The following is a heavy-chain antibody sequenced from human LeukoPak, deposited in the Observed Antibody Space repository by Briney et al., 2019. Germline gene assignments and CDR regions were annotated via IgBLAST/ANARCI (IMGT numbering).Heavy chain of an antibody. J-gene: IGHJ4*02. D-gene: IGHD1-26*01. CDR3: ARENSGSYREFDY. CDR2: IYTSGST. Sequence: SETLSLTCTVSGGSITSYFWSWIRQPAGKGLEWIGRIYTSGSTNYNASLKSRVSMSVDTSKNQFSLKLSSVTAADTAVFYCARENSGSYREFDYWGQGTLVTVSS. V-gene: IGHV4-4*07. CDR1: GGSITSYF.